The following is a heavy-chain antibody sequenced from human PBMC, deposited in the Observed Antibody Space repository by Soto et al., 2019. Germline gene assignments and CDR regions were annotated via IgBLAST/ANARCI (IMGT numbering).Heavy chain of an antibody. D-gene: IGHD6-19*01. J-gene: IGHJ2*01. CDR1: GYTFTSYD. V-gene: IGHV1-8*01. Sequence: ASVKVSCKASGYTFTSYDINWVRQATGQGLEWMGWMNPNSGNTGYAQKFQGRVTMTRNTSISTAYMKLSSLRSEDTAVYYCARGRYSSGWDWYFDLWGRGTLVTVSS. CDR3: ARGRYSSGWDWYFDL. CDR2: MNPNSGNT.